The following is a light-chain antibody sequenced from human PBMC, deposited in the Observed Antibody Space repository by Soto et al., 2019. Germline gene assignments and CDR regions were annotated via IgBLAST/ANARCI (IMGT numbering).Light chain of an antibody. V-gene: IGKV3-20*01. CDR3: QQYGSSGT. J-gene: IGKJ1*01. Sequence: EIVLTQSPGTLSLSPGERATLFCRASQSVSSTYLAWYQHKPGQAPRLLIYGTSSRATGIPDRFSGSGSGTDFTLTISRLEPEDFAVYYCQQYGSSGTFGQGTKVDNK. CDR2: GTS. CDR1: QSVSSTY.